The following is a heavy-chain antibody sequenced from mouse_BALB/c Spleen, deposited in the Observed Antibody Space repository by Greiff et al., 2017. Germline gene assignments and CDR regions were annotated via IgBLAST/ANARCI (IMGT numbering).Heavy chain of an antibody. CDR3: ARDIFLYGNGAMDY. Sequence: DVKLVESGGGLVQPGGSLRLSCATSGFTFTDYYMSWVRQPPGKALEWLGFIRNKANGYTTEYSASVKGRFTISRDNSQSILYLQMNTLRAEDSATYYCARDIFLYGNGAMDYWGQGTSVTVSS. CDR2: IRNKANGYTT. V-gene: IGHV7-3*02. J-gene: IGHJ4*01. CDR1: GFTFTDYY. D-gene: IGHD2-1*01.